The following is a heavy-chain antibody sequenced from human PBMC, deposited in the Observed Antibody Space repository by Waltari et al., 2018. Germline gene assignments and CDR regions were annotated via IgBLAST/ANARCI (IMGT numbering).Heavy chain of an antibody. V-gene: IGHV1-8*01. CDR2: MNPNSGNT. CDR3: ARLYASSGYGAFDI. D-gene: IGHD3-22*01. J-gene: IGHJ3*02. CDR1: GYTFTSYD. Sequence: QVQLVQSGAEVKKPGASVKVYCKASGYTFTSYDINWVRQATGQGLEWMGWMNPNSGNTGYPKKFQGRVTMTRNTSISTAYMELGSLSSEDTAVYYCARLYASSGYGAFDIWGQGTMVTVSS.